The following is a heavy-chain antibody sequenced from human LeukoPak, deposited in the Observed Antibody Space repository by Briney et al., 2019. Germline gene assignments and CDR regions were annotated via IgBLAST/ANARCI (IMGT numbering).Heavy chain of an antibody. V-gene: IGHV3-21*01. J-gene: IGHJ1*01. CDR1: GFPFSSYW. CDR2: ISSSSSYI. Sequence: GGSLRLSCVASGFPFSSYWMTWVRQAPGKGLEWVSSISSSSSYIYYADSVKGRFTISRDNAKNPLYLQMNSLRAEDTAVYYCARVDFQHWGQGTLVTVSS. CDR3: ARVDFQH.